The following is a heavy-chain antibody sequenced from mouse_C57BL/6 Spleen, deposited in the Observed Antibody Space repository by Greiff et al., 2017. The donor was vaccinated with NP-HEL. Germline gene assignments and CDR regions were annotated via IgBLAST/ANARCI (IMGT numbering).Heavy chain of an antibody. J-gene: IGHJ3*01. CDR3: ARKEGLREFAY. D-gene: IGHD2-4*01. CDR2: IDPSDSYT. CDR1: GYTFTSYW. Sequence: QVQLQQPGAELVMPGASVKLSCKASGYTFTSYWMHWVKQRHGQGLEWIGEIDPSDSYTNYNQKFKGKSTLTVDKSSSTAYMQLSSLTSEDSAVYYCARKEGLREFAYWGQGTLVTVSA. V-gene: IGHV1-69*01.